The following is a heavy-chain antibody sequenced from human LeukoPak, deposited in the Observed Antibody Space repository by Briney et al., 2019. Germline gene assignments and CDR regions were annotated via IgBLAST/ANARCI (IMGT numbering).Heavy chain of an antibody. J-gene: IGHJ2*01. CDR2: IYTADSET. V-gene: IGHV5-51*01. CDR3: ARGRGSGSPIGPRYFDL. D-gene: IGHD3-10*01. Sequence: AAPLQISSKGSGYLFTTYWSAAGRRMPGKGPECMGIIYTADSETRYSPSFQGPVTISTANYISTAFLRWTRLKTSDTAIYYSARGRGSGSPIGPRYFDLWGRGTLVTVSS. CDR1: GYLFTTYW.